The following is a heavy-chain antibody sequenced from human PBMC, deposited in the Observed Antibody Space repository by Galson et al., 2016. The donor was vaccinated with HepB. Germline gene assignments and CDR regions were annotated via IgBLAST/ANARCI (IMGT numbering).Heavy chain of an antibody. CDR1: GFNVNSNY. CDR3: VAADGY. Sequence: SLRLSCAASGFNVNSNYMYWVRQAPGKGLDWVSILYSGANTYYADSVKGRFTISRDNFKNTLYLQMHSLRAEDTAVYYCVAADGYWGQGTLVTVSS. CDR2: LYSGANT. V-gene: IGHV3-53*01. D-gene: IGHD6-13*01. J-gene: IGHJ4*02.